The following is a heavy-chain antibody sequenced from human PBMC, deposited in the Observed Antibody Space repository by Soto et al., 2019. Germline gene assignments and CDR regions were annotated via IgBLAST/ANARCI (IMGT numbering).Heavy chain of an antibody. CDR1: GGSISSGKW. CDR3: VKDASGVFDY. V-gene: IGHV4-4*02. CDR2: IYHSGST. J-gene: IGHJ4*02. Sequence: QVQLQESGPGLVKPSGTLSLTCAVSGGSISSGKWWSWVRQPPGKGLEWIGEIYHSGSTNYNPSLKSRVNISVDNSKNQDSLNLRSVTAADTAVYYCVKDASGVFDYWGQGTLVTVSS. D-gene: IGHD3-10*01.